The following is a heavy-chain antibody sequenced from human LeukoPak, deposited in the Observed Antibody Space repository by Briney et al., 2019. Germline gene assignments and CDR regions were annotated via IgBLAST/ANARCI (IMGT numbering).Heavy chain of an antibody. Sequence: GGSLRLSCAASGFTFSSYAMSWVGQAPGKGLEWVSAISGSGGSTYYADSVKGRFTISRDNSKNTLYLQMNSLRAEDTAVYYCAKPGYCSGGSCRGGWFDPWGQGTLVTVSS. CDR2: ISGSGGST. D-gene: IGHD2-15*01. CDR1: GFTFSSYA. CDR3: AKPGYCSGGSCRGGWFDP. J-gene: IGHJ5*02. V-gene: IGHV3-23*01.